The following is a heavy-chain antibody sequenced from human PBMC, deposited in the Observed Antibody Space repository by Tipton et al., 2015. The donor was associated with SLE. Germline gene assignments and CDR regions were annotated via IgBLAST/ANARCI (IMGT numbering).Heavy chain of an antibody. CDR3: ARNLLGSAYYYPSYYYYMDV. CDR1: GGSISSGSYY. CDR2: IYTSGST. Sequence: LRLSCTVSGGSISSGSYYWSWIRQPAGKGLEWIGRIYTSGSTKYNPSLKSRVTISVDTSKNQFSLKLSSVTAADTAVYYCARNLLGSAYYYPSYYYYMDVWGKGTTVTVSS. V-gene: IGHV4-61*02. D-gene: IGHD3-3*01. J-gene: IGHJ6*03.